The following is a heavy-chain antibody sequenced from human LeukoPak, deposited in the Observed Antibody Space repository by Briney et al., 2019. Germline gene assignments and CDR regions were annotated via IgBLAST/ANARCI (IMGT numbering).Heavy chain of an antibody. D-gene: IGHD3-22*01. CDR1: GYTFSNYW. J-gene: IGHJ5*02. V-gene: IGHV3-74*01. Sequence: GGSLRLSCAASGYTFSNYWMHWVRQAPGKGLVWVSRINSDGINTSYADSVKGRFTISRDNAKNTLNLQMNSLRAEDTAVYYCARDLGQYYDTSDNWFDPWGQGTLVTVSS. CDR3: ARDLGQYYDTSDNWFDP. CDR2: INSDGINT.